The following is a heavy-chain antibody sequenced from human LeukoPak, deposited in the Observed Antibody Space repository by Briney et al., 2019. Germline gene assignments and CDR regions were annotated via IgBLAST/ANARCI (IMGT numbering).Heavy chain of an antibody. CDR2: ISRSSSYI. V-gene: IGHV3-21*01. J-gene: IGHJ4*02. CDR3: ARGDGGWYVEDYFDY. CDR1: GFTFSSYS. Sequence: GGSLRLSCAASGFTFSSYSMNWVRQAPGKGLEWVSSISRSSSYIYYADSVKGRFTISRDNAKNSLYLQMHSLRAEDTAVYYCARGDGGWYVEDYFDYWGQGTLVTVSS. D-gene: IGHD6-19*01.